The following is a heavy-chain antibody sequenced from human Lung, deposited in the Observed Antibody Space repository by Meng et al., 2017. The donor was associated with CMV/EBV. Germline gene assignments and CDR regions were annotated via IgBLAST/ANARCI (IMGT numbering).Heavy chain of an antibody. Sequence: SVKVSCKASGGIFSSYAISWVRHAPGQGLEWMGGIIPILGIANYAQKFQGRVTITADTSTSTAYMELSSLRSEDTAVYYCASLGYCSSTSCPFYYYYGMDVWGQGTTVTVSS. D-gene: IGHD2-2*01. J-gene: IGHJ6*02. CDR1: GGIFSSYA. CDR2: IIPILGIA. CDR3: ASLGYCSSTSCPFYYYYGMDV. V-gene: IGHV1-69*10.